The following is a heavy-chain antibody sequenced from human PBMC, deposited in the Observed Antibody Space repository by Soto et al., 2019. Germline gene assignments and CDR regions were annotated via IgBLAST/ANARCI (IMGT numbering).Heavy chain of an antibody. CDR1: GFTFSSYS. CDR2: ISSSSYI. J-gene: IGHJ6*02. Sequence: PGGSLRLSCAASGFTFSSYSMNWVRQAPGKGLEWVSSISSSSYIYYADSVKGRFTISRDNSKNTLYLQMNSLRAEDTAVYYCARGLAVTPLYYGMDVWGQGTTVTVS. D-gene: IGHD2-21*02. CDR3: ARGLAVTPLYYGMDV. V-gene: IGHV3-21*01.